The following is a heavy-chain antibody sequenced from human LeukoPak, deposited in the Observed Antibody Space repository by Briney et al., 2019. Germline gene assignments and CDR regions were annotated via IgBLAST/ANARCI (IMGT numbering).Heavy chain of an antibody. Sequence: SEALSLTCAVYGGSFSGYYWSWIRQPPGKGLEWIGEINHSGSTYYNPSLKSRVTISVDSSKNQFSLKLTSVTAADTAVYYCATLGEYYDSSGYYYNWGQGTLVTVSS. CDR1: GGSFSGYY. CDR3: ATLGEYYDSSGYYYN. D-gene: IGHD3-22*01. V-gene: IGHV4-34*01. CDR2: INHSGST. J-gene: IGHJ4*02.